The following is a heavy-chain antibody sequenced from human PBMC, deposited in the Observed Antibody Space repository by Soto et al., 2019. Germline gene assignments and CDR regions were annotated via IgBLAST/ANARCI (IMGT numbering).Heavy chain of an antibody. CDR1: GFTFRSYG. J-gene: IGHJ6*02. D-gene: IGHD2-15*01. CDR3: GKDTLDCSGGDCPLYYYYGMDV. V-gene: IGHV3-30*18. CDR2: ISNDGSNK. Sequence: QVQLVESGGGVVQPGTSLRLSCAASGFTFRSYGMHWVRQAPGKGLEWLAVISNDGSNKYLADSVKGRLALSRDNSRNTLHLQINSLRVEDTAVYYCGKDTLDCSGGDCPLYYYYGMDVWGQGTTVTVSS.